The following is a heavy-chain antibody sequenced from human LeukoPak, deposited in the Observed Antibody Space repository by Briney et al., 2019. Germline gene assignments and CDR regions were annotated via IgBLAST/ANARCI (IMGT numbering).Heavy chain of an antibody. CDR3: ANTRGFYDSSGSLGY. CDR1: GFTFSSYA. CDR2: ISGSGGST. J-gene: IGHJ4*02. Sequence: GGSLRLSCAASGFTFSSYAMSWVRQAPGKGLEWVSAISGSGGSTYYADSVKGRFTISRDNSKNTLYLQMNSLRAEDTAVYYCANTRGFYDSSGSLGYWGQGTLVTVSS. V-gene: IGHV3-23*01. D-gene: IGHD3-22*01.